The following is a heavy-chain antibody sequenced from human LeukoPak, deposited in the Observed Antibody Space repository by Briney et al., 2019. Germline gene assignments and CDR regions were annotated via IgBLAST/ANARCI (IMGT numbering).Heavy chain of an antibody. V-gene: IGHV3-30*03. CDR2: ISYDATFK. J-gene: IGHJ4*02. CDR1: GFTFSTHG. Sequence: GRSLSLSCGASGFTFSTHGMHWVRQPPGRGLEWLAMISYDATFKTYADSVKGRFTISRDNPRNTLYLQMNSLSSEDTAVYYCATRGCSGSSCYSADYWGQGTLVTVSS. D-gene: IGHD2-15*01. CDR3: ATRGCSGSSCYSADY.